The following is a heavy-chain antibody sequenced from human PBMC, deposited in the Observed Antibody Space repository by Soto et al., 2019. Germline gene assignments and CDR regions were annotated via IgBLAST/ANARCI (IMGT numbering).Heavy chain of an antibody. D-gene: IGHD6-13*01. CDR1: GFTFSSYA. CDR2: ISGSGGST. J-gene: IGHJ6*02. CDR3: AKDMYSSSWYFYYYSMDV. Sequence: GGSLRLSCAASGFTFSSYAMSWVRQAPGKGLEWVSAISGSGGSTYYADSAKGRFTISRDNSKDTLYLQMSSLRAEDTAVYYCAKDMYSSSWYFYYYSMDVWGQGTTVTVSS. V-gene: IGHV3-23*01.